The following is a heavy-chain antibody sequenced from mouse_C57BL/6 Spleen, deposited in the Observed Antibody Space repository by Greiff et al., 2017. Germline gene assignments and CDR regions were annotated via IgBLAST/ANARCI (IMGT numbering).Heavy chain of an antibody. J-gene: IGHJ4*01. CDR1: GYSITSGYY. Sequence: EVQLQESGPGLVKPSQSLSLTCSVTGYSITSGYYWNWIRQFPGNKLEWMGYISYDGSNNYNPSLKNRISITRDTSKNQFFLKLNSVTTEDTATYYCARGFFSSYYGSSYAMDYWGQGTSVTVSS. CDR2: ISYDGSN. D-gene: IGHD1-1*01. CDR3: ARGFFSSYYGSSYAMDY. V-gene: IGHV3-6*01.